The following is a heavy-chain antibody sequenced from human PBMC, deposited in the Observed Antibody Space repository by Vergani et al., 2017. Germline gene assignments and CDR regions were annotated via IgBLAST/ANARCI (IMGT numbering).Heavy chain of an antibody. CDR2: ISGSGGST. D-gene: IGHD2-2*01. Sequence: VQLVQSGAEVKKPGSSVKVSCKASGGTFSSYAMSWVRQAPGKGLEWVSAISGSGGSTYYADSVKGRFTISRDNSKNTLYLQMNSLRAEDTAVYYCARGTRVVPAVNPGGFDPWGQGTLVTVSS. V-gene: IGHV3-23*04. CDR3: ARGTRVVPAVNPGGFDP. CDR1: GGTFSSYA. J-gene: IGHJ5*02.